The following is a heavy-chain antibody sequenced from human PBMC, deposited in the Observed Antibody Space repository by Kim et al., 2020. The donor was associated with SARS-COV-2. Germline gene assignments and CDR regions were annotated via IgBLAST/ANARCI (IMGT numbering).Heavy chain of an antibody. V-gene: IGHV3-23*01. CDR3: AKRGWYYDSSGYYPDSYFDY. J-gene: IGHJ4*02. Sequence: RFTISRDNSKNTLYLQMNSLRAEDTAVYYCAKRGWYYDSSGYYPDSYFDYWGQGTLVTVSS. D-gene: IGHD3-22*01.